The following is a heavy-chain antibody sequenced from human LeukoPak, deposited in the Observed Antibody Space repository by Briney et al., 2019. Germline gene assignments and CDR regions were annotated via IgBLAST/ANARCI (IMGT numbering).Heavy chain of an antibody. CDR2: IIPILGIA. CDR3: AKQYCSSTSCYISREDY. J-gene: IGHJ4*02. Sequence: ASVKVSCKASGGTFSSYAISWVRQAPGQGLEWMGRIIPILGIANYAQKFQGRVTITADKSTSTAYMELSSLRPEDTAVYYCAKQYCSSTSCYISREDYWGQGTLVTVSS. V-gene: IGHV1-69*04. CDR1: GGTFSSYA. D-gene: IGHD2-2*02.